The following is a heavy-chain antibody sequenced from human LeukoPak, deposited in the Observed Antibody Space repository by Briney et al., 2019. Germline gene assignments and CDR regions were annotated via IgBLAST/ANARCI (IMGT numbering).Heavy chain of an antibody. D-gene: IGHD3-9*01. Sequence: GASVKVSCKASGYTFTGYYMHWVRQAPGQGLEWMGWINPNSGGTNYAQKFQGRVTMTRDTSISTAYMELSRLRSDDTAVYYCARGRLSRTYYDILTGYYNGYYYGMDVWGQGTTVTVSS. CDR1: GYTFTGYY. J-gene: IGHJ6*02. CDR2: INPNSGGT. CDR3: ARGRLSRTYYDILTGYYNGYYYGMDV. V-gene: IGHV1-2*02.